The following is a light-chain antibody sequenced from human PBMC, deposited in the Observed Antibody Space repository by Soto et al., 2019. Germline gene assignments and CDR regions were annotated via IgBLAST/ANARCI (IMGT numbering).Light chain of an antibody. V-gene: IGKV3-20*01. CDR1: QSVSSNY. CDR2: GAS. Sequence: EIVLTQSPGTLSLSPGERATLSCRASQSVSSNYLAWYRQKPGQAPRLLIYGASNRATGIPDRFSGIGSGTDFTLTISRLEPEDFAVYYCQQYSSSPGYTFGQGTKLEIK. J-gene: IGKJ2*01. CDR3: QQYSSSPGYT.